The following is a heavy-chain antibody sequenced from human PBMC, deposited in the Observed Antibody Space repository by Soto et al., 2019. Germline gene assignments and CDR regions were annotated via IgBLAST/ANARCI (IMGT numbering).Heavy chain of an antibody. CDR3: ATPPRPVGATDY. CDR1: GGSFSGYY. CDR2: INHSGST. Sequence: PSETLSLTCAVYGGSFSGYYWSWIRQPPGKGLEWIGEINHSGSTNYNPSLKSRVTISVDTSKNQFSLKLSSVTAADTAVYYCATPPRPVGATDYGGQGTLVTVSS. D-gene: IGHD1-26*01. J-gene: IGHJ4*02. V-gene: IGHV4-34*01.